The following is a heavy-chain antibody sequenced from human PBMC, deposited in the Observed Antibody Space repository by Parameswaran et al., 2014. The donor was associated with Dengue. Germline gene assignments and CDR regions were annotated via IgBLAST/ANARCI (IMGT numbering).Heavy chain of an antibody. CDR2: INPNSGDT. D-gene: IGHD3/OR15-3a*01. J-gene: IGHJ5*02. Sequence: WVRQAPGQGLEWMGRINPNSGDTMYDQKFQGRVTMTRDTSISTAFMEMRRLTSDDTAVYYCARGMYSGPFLDYNWFDPWGQGTLVTVSS. V-gene: IGHV1-2*02. CDR3: ARGMYSGPFLDYNWFDP.